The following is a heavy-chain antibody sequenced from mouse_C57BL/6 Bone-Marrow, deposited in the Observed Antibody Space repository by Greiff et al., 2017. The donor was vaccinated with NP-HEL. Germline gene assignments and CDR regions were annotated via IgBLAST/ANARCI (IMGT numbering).Heavy chain of an antibody. V-gene: IGHV1-64*01. Sequence: QVQLKQPGAELVKPGASVKLSCKASGYTFTSYWMHWVKQRPGQGLEWIGMIHPNSGSTNYNEKFKSKATLTVDKSSSTAYMQLSSLTSEDSAVYYCANQLGRGPRDYWGQGTSVTVSS. CDR1: GYTFTSYW. J-gene: IGHJ4*01. CDR3: ANQLGRGPRDY. D-gene: IGHD4-1*02. CDR2: IHPNSGST.